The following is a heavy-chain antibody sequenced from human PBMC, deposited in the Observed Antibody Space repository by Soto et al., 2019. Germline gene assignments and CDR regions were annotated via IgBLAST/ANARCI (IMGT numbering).Heavy chain of an antibody. CDR1: VAPSLITT. CDR3: ARVGGSAMDV. V-gene: IGHV4-59*01. D-gene: IGHD2-15*01. J-gene: IGHJ6*02. CDR2: IYYSGST. Sequence: SETRPSPALSLVAPSLITTGAGSDSPPGKGLEWIGYIYYSGSTNYNPSLKSRVSISVDTSKNQFSLKLSSVTAADTAVYYCARVGGSAMDVWGQGTTVTVSS.